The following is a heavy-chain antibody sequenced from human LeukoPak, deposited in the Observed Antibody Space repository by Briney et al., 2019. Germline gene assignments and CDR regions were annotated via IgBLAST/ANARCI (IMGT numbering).Heavy chain of an antibody. D-gene: IGHD3-3*01. CDR1: GFTFSDYA. J-gene: IGHJ4*02. V-gene: IGHV3-30-3*01. CDR2: ISSDVYDGTTE. CDR3: AKVGLRFLEWFMFDY. Sequence: GGSLRLSCSASGFTFSDYAMDWVRQAPGKGLECVAVISSDVYDGTTEYYADSVKGRFTISRDNSKNTVYLQMNSLRAEDTAVYYCAKVGLRFLEWFMFDYWGQGTLVTVSS.